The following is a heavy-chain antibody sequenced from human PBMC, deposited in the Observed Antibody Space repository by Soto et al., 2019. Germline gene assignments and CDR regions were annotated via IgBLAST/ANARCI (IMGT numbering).Heavy chain of an antibody. V-gene: IGHV3-30-3*01. CDR1: GFTFSSYA. D-gene: IGHD3-9*01. CDR3: ARGPVLRYFDFEE. Sequence: QVQLVESGGGVVQPGRSLRLSCAASGFTFSSYAMHWVRQAPGKGLEWVAVISYDGSNKYYADSVKGRFTISRDNSKNTLYLQMNSLRAEDTAVYYCARGPVLRYFDFEEWGQGTLVTVSS. CDR2: ISYDGSNK. J-gene: IGHJ4*02.